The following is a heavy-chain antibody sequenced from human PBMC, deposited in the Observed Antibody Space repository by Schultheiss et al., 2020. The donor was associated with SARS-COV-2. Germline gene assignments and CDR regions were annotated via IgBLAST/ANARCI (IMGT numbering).Heavy chain of an antibody. J-gene: IGHJ4*02. CDR3: VRDHRWSFDS. CDR2: ITGRGGTI. V-gene: IGHV3-23*01. Sequence: GGSLRLSCATSGFTFSSFAMTWVRQAPGMGPEWISAITGRGGTIYDADSVKGRFTISRDNAKNSLSLQMNSLRDEDTAVYYCVRDHRWSFDSWGQGTLVTVSS. CDR1: GFTFSSFA. D-gene: IGHD2-15*01.